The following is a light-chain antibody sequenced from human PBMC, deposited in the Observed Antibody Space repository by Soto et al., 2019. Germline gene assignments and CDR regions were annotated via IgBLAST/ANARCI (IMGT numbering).Light chain of an antibody. V-gene: IGKV3-20*01. CDR3: HQYGSSPIT. Sequence: EIVLTQSPATLSLSPGERATLSCRASQSVSSYLAWYQQKRGQAPRLLIYATSTRATGIPDRFSGSGSGTDFTLTISRLEPENFAVYYCHQYGSSPITFGQGTRLEIK. CDR2: ATS. CDR1: QSVSSY. J-gene: IGKJ5*01.